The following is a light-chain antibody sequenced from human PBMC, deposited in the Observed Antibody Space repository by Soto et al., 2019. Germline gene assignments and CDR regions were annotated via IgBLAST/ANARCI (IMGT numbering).Light chain of an antibody. Sequence: QSALTQPASVSGSPGQSITISCTGTSSDVGGYNYVSWYQQHPGKAPNLIIFDVSSRPSGVSNRFSGSKSGNSASLTISGLQAEDEADYYCSSYTGSNTPVVFGGGTKVTVL. CDR3: SSYTGSNTPVV. CDR2: DVS. V-gene: IGLV2-14*01. J-gene: IGLJ2*01. CDR1: SSDVGGYNY.